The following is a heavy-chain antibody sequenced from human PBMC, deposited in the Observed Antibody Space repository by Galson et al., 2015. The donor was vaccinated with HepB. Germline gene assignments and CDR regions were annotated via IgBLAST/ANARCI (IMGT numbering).Heavy chain of an antibody. CDR1: GFTFSSYW. CDR2: INSDGSST. D-gene: IGHD6-19*01. J-gene: IGHJ3*02. V-gene: IGHV3-74*01. Sequence: SLRLSCAASGFTFSSYWMHWVRQAPGKGLVWVSRINSDGSSTSYADSVKGRFTISRDNAKNTLYLQMNSLRAEDTAVYYCARAGEVRQWLVIDAFDIWGQGTMVTVSS. CDR3: ARAGEVRQWLVIDAFDI.